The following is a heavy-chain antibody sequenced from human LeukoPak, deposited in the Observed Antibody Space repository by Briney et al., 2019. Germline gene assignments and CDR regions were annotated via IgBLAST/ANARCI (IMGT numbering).Heavy chain of an antibody. V-gene: IGHV3-7*01. Sequence: GGSLRLSCAASGFTFSSYWMSWVRQAPGKGLEWVANIKQDGSEKYYVDSVKGRFTISRDNAKNSLYLQMNSLRAEDTAVYYCARSITIFGVVSYFDYWGQGTLVTVSS. CDR1: GFTFSSYW. CDR3: ARSITIFGVVSYFDY. D-gene: IGHD3-3*01. CDR2: IKQDGSEK. J-gene: IGHJ4*02.